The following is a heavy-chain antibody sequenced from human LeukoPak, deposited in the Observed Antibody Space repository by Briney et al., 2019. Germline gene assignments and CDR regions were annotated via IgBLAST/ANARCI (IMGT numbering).Heavy chain of an antibody. V-gene: IGHV3-7*01. Sequence: PGGSLRLSCAASGFTFSSYWMSWVRQAPGKGLEGLANIKQDGSQKYYVDSVKGRFTISRDNAKNSLYLQMNSLRAEDTAVYYCARGGTTVTPKNFDFWGQGTLVTVSS. CDR1: GFTFSSYW. CDR2: IKQDGSQK. J-gene: IGHJ4*02. D-gene: IGHD4-17*01. CDR3: ARGGTTVTPKNFDF.